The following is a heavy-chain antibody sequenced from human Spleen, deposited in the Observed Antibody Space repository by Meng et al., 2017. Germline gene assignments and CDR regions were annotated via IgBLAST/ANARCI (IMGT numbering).Heavy chain of an antibody. CDR2: IIPIIGTA. D-gene: IGHD6-19*01. V-gene: IGHV1-69*06. CDR1: GGTFSSYA. CDR3: ARREQWLVHGGFDS. Sequence: TAKVSCKATGGTFSSYAISWVRQAPGQGLEWMGGIIPIIGTANYAQKVQGRVTITADKSTRTAYMELYSLRSEETAVYYCARREQWLVHGGFDSWGQGPLVTVSS. J-gene: IGHJ4*02.